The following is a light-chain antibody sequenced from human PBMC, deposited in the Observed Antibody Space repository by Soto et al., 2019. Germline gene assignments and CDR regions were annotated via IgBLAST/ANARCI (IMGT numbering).Light chain of an antibody. CDR2: EVS. V-gene: IGLV2-8*01. J-gene: IGLJ1*01. CDR3: SSYAGSNNFV. Sequence: QSVLTQPPSASGSPGQSVTISCTGTSSDVGGYNYVSWYQHHPGKAPKLMIYEVSKRPSGVPDRFSGSKSGNTASPTVTGVQAEDEADYYCSSYAGSNNFVFGTGTKVTVL. CDR1: SSDVGGYNY.